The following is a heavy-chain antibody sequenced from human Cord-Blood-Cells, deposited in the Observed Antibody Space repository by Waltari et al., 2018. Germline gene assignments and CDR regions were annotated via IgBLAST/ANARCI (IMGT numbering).Heavy chain of an antibody. D-gene: IGHD3-9*01. CDR2: ISGSGGST. CDR1: GFTFSSYA. Sequence: EVQLVESGGGLVQPGGSLRLSCAASGFTFSSYAMSWGRQAPGKGLEWVSAISGSGGSTYYADSVKGRFTISRDNSKNTLYLQMNSLRAEDTAVYYCAKDPDYDILTGYYWFDPWGQGTLVTVSS. V-gene: IGHV3-23*04. J-gene: IGHJ5*02. CDR3: AKDPDYDILTGYYWFDP.